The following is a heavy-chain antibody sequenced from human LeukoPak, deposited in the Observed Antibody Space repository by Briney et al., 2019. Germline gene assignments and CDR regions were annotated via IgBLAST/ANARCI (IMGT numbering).Heavy chain of an antibody. CDR1: GFTFSSFA. D-gene: IGHD3-9*01. CDR3: ATRATGRFFDN. V-gene: IGHV3-23*01. J-gene: IGHJ4*02. Sequence: PGGSLRLSCAASGFTFSSFAMTWVRQAPGKGLEWVSAITGSGDSTYYADSVKGRFTISRDNSKNTLYVQMDSLRAEDTAVYYCATRATGRFFDNWGQGTLVTVSS. CDR2: ITGSGDST.